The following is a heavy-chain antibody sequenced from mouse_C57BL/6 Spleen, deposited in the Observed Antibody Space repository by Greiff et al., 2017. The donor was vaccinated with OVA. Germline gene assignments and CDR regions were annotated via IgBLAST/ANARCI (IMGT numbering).Heavy chain of an antibody. V-gene: IGHV1-81*01. J-gene: IGHJ1*03. D-gene: IGHD4-1*01. CDR1: GYTFTSYG. Sequence: VKLQESGAELARPGASVKLSCKASGYTFTSYGISWVKQRTGQGLEWIGEIYPRSGNTYYNEKFKGKATLTADKSSSTAYMELRSLTSEDSAVYFCARNGMRLGDWYFDVWGTGTTVTVSS. CDR3: ARNGMRLGDWYFDV. CDR2: IYPRSGNT.